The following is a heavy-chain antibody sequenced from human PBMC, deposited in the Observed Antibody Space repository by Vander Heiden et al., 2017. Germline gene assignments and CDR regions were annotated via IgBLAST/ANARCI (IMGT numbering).Heavy chain of an antibody. V-gene: IGHV3-23*01. Sequence: EVQLLESGGGLVLPGGSLRVYCAASGFSFGTYAMSWVRQAPGKGLEWVASLNADGSTTNFADSVKGRFTISRDNSKNTLFLQMSSLRVEDAAVYYCARRWSDFDVWGQGTLVTVSS. CDR1: GFSFGTYA. CDR2: LNADGSTT. D-gene: IGHD3-3*01. CDR3: ARRWSDFDV. J-gene: IGHJ4*02.